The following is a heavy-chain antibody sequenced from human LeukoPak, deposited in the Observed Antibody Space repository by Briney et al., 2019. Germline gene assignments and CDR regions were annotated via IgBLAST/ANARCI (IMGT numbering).Heavy chain of an antibody. D-gene: IGHD3-22*01. Sequence: ASVKVSCKASGYTFTGYYMHWVRQAPGQGLEWMGWIDPNSGGTNYAQKFQGRVTMTRDTSISTAYMELSRLRSDDTAVYYCAREWSGSGYYPSNWFDPWGQGTLVTVSS. CDR2: IDPNSGGT. J-gene: IGHJ5*02. CDR1: GYTFTGYY. CDR3: AREWSGSGYYPSNWFDP. V-gene: IGHV1-2*02.